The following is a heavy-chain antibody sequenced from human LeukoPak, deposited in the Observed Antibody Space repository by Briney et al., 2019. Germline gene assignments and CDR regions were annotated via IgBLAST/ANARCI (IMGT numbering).Heavy chain of an antibody. D-gene: IGHD6-13*01. V-gene: IGHV3-21*01. Sequence: GGSLRLSCAASGFTFSSYAMNWVRQAPGKGLKWVSSISSSSSYIYYADSVKGRFTISRDNAKNSLYLQMNSLRAEDTAVYYCAREGTAAADYYYYYMDVWGKGTTVTVSS. CDR2: ISSSSSYI. CDR1: GFTFSSYA. J-gene: IGHJ6*03. CDR3: AREGTAAADYYYYYMDV.